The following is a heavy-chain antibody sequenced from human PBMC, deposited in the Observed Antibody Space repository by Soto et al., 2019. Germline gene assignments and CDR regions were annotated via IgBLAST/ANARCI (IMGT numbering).Heavy chain of an antibody. D-gene: IGHD2-21*02. CDR3: ARGVGHIVVVTAWWFDP. CDR1: GGSISSGDYY. Sequence: PSETLSLTCTVSGGSISSGDYYWSWIRQPPGKGLEWIGYIYYSGSTYYNPSLKSRVTISVDTSKNQISLKLSSVTAADTAVYYCARGVGHIVVVTAWWFDPWGQGTLVTVSS. CDR2: IYYSGST. V-gene: IGHV4-30-4*01. J-gene: IGHJ5*02.